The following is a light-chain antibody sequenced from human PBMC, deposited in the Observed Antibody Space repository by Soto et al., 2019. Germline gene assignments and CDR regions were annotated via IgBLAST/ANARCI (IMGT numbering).Light chain of an antibody. J-gene: IGLJ1*01. CDR1: SSDVGGSDF. CDR2: EVS. CDR3: SSSTRMSTRYV. V-gene: IGLV2-14*01. Sequence: QSVLTQPASVSGSPGQSITISCTGTSSDVGGSDFVAWYQQHPGKAPKLMIYEVSHRPSGVSNRFSGSQSGNTASLTISGLQAEDEADYYCSSSTRMSTRYVFGTGTKLTVL.